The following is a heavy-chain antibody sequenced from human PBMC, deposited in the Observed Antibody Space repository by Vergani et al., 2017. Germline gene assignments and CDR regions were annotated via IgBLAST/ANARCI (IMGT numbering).Heavy chain of an antibody. V-gene: IGHV1-69*01. J-gene: IGHJ5*02. CDR3: ARDGILGYCSSTSCYNWFDP. CDR2: IIPIFGTA. Sequence: QVQLVQSGAEVKKPGSSVKVSCKASGGTFSSYAISWVRQAPGQGLEWMGGIIPIFGTANYAQKFQGRVTITADESTSTAYMELSSLRSEDTAVYYCARDGILGYCSSTSCYNWFDPWGQGTLATVSS. CDR1: GGTFSSYA. D-gene: IGHD2-2*01.